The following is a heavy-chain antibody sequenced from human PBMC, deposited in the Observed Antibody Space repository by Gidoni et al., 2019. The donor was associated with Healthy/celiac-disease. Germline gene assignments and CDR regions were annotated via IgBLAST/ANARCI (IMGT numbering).Heavy chain of an antibody. Sequence: QGQLVESGGGVVQPGRSLRVSCAASGFTFSSYGMHWVRQAPGKGRELVAVIWYDGNNKYYADSVKGRFTISRDNSKNTLYLQMNSLRAEDTAVYYCARDTSRTHCGGDCPLDIWGQGTMVTVSS. CDR2: IWYDGNNK. V-gene: IGHV3-33*01. J-gene: IGHJ3*02. CDR1: GFTFSSYG. CDR3: ARDTSRTHCGGDCPLDI. D-gene: IGHD2-21*02.